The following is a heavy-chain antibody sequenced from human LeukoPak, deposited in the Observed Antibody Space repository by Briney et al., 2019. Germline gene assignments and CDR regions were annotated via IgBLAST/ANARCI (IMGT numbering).Heavy chain of an antibody. D-gene: IGHD5-24*01. J-gene: IGHJ4*02. Sequence: PGGSLRLSCAASGFTFSSYWMSWVRQAPGKGLEWVANIKQDGSEKYYVDSVKGRFTISRDNAKNSLYLQMNSLRAEDTAVYYCARASERWLHLSLVDYWGQGTLVTVSS. CDR1: GFTFSSYW. CDR2: IKQDGSEK. V-gene: IGHV3-7*01. CDR3: ARASERWLHLSLVDY.